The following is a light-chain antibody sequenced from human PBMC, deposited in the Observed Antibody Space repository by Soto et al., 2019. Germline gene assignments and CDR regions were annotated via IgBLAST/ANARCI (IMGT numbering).Light chain of an antibody. Sequence: QSALTQPASVSGSPGQSITISCTGTSSDVDSYNYVSWYQPHPGKAPKLMIYEVNNRPSGVSNRFSGSKSGNTASLTISGLQAEDEADYYCSSYTSSSTLGVVFGGGTKLTVL. J-gene: IGLJ2*01. CDR3: SSYTSSSTLGVV. V-gene: IGLV2-14*01. CDR1: SSDVDSYNY. CDR2: EVN.